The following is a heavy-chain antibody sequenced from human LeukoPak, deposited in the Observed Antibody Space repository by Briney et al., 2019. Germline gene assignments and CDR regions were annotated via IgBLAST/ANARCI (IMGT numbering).Heavy chain of an antibody. CDR2: ISSSSGYV. CDR3: ASSSYVGQYYFDY. CDR1: GFTFRSYS. V-gene: IGHV3-21*01. J-gene: IGHJ4*02. Sequence: GALRLSCAASGFTFRSYSMTWVRQAPGKGLEWVSSISSSSGYVYYTDSVKGRFTISRDNAKNSLYLQMNSLRAEDTAVYYCASSSYVGQYYFDYWGQGTLVTVSS. D-gene: IGHD1-26*01.